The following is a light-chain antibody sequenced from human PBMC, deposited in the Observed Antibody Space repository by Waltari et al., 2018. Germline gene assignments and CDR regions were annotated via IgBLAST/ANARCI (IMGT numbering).Light chain of an antibody. J-gene: IGLJ7*01. CDR2: EHT. CDR3: GTWDSSLSGAV. V-gene: IGLV1-51*02. CDR1: SSNIGNNY. Sequence: QSVLTQPPSVSAAPGQRVTISCSGGSSNIGNNYVSWYRQFPGTAPKLLSYEHTERPSGIPGRFSGSKSGTSATLDITGLQAGDEADYYCGTWDSSLSGAVFGGGTHLTVL.